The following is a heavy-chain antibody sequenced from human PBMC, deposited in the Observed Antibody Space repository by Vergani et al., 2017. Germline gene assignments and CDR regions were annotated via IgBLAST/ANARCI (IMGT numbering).Heavy chain of an antibody. Sequence: EVQLVESGGGLVQPGRSLRLSCAASGFTFDDYAMHWVRQAPGKGLEWVSGISWNSGSIGYADSVKGRFTISRDNAKNSLYLQMNSLRAEDTALYYCAKEVLGRISSGWYGWFDPWGQGTLVTVSS. D-gene: IGHD6-19*01. V-gene: IGHV3-9*01. CDR3: AKEVLGRISSGWYGWFDP. J-gene: IGHJ5*02. CDR1: GFTFDDYA. CDR2: ISWNSGSI.